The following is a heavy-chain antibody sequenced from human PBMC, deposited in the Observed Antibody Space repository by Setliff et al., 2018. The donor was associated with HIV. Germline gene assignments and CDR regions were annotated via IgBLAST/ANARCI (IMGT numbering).Heavy chain of an antibody. J-gene: IGHJ6*03. CDR1: GGSISSGNYH. CDR2: IYTSGST. D-gene: IGHD5-12*01. CDR3: ARGVIETDYDYVDIYYYNYMDV. V-gene: IGHV4-61*09. Sequence: SSETLSLTCTVSGGSISSGNYHWSWIRQPAGKGLEWIGHIYTSGSTDYNPSLKSRVTISGDTSKNQFSLKLSSVTAADTAVYFCARGVIETDYDYVDIYYYNYMDVWGKGTTVTSP.